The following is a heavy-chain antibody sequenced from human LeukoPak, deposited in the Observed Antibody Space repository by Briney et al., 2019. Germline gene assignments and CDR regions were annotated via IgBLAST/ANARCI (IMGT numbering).Heavy chain of an antibody. CDR1: GGSISSHF. J-gene: IGHJ4*02. D-gene: IGHD6-13*01. CDR2: IYTSGST. Sequence: SETLSLTCTVSGGSISSHFWSWIRQPPGKGLEWIGRIYTSGSTNYNPSLKSRVTISVDTSKNQFSLKLSSVTAADTAVYYCARGDSSKTGDYFDYWGQGTLVTVSS. V-gene: IGHV4-4*08. CDR3: ARGDSSKTGDYFDY.